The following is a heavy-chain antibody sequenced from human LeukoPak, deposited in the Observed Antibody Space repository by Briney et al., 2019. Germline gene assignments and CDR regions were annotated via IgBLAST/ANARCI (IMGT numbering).Heavy chain of an antibody. J-gene: IGHJ5*02. CDR3: ATSYSNYLSWFDP. Sequence: SETLSLTCTVSVGSISSYYWSWIRQPPRKGQEWIGYIYYSGSTNYNPSLKSRVTISVDTSKNQFSLKLSSVTAADTAVYYCATSYSNYLSWFDPWGQGTLVTVSS. D-gene: IGHD4-11*01. V-gene: IGHV4-59*01. CDR2: IYYSGST. CDR1: VGSISSYY.